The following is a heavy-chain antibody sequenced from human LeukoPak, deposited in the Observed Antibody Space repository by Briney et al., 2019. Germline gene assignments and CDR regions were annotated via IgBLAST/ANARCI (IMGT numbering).Heavy chain of an antibody. CDR1: GFIFSSSG. J-gene: IGHJ5*02. CDR2: ISGNVDST. CDR3: APHKFDP. V-gene: IGHV3-64D*09. Sequence: GGSLRLSCSASGFIFSSSGMHCVRQAPGKGLEYVSAISGNVDSTYYADSMKGRFTISRDNSKNTLYLQMSSLRDEDTAVYYCAPHKFDPWGQGTLVSVSS.